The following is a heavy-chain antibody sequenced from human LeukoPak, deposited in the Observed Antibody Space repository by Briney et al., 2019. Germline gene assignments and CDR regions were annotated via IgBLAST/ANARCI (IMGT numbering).Heavy chain of an antibody. CDR3: ARGLNYYDSSGYDLDY. D-gene: IGHD3-22*01. CDR1: GFTFSSYA. V-gene: IGHV3-30-3*01. J-gene: IGHJ4*02. Sequence: GGSLRLSCAASGFTFSSYAMHWVRQAPGKGLEWVAVISYDGSNKYYADSVKGRFTISRDNSKSTLYLQMNSLRAEDTAVYYCARGLNYYDSSGYDLDYWGQGTLVTVSS. CDR2: ISYDGSNK.